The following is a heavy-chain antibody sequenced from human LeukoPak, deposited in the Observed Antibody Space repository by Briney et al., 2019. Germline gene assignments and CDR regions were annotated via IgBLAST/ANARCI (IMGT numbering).Heavy chain of an antibody. CDR2: IWYDGSNK. CDR3: AREREDPNWFDP. V-gene: IGHV3-33*01. D-gene: IGHD1-26*01. Sequence: PGGSLRLSCAASGFTFSSYCMHWVRQAPGKGLEWVAVIWYDGSNKYYADSVKGRFTLSRDNSKNTLYLQMNSLRAEDTAVYYCAREREDPNWFDPWGQGTLVTVSS. J-gene: IGHJ5*02. CDR1: GFTFSSYC.